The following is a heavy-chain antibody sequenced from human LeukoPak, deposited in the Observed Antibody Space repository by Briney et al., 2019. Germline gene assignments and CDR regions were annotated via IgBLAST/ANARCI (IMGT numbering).Heavy chain of an antibody. J-gene: IGHJ4*02. CDR1: GFTFSSYA. CDR2: ISGSGGST. CDR3: AKDPNWNGQFGY. D-gene: IGHD1-1*01. Sequence: WGSLRLSCAASGFTFSSYAITWVRQAPGKGLEWVSAISGSGGSTYYADSVKGRFTISRGNSKNTLYLQMNSLRAEDTAVYYCAKDPNWNGQFGYWGQGTLVTVSS. V-gene: IGHV3-23*01.